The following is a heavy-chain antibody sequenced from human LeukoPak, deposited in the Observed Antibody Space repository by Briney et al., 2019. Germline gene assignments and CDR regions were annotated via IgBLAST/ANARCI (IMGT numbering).Heavy chain of an antibody. CDR2: MNPNSGNT. V-gene: IGHV1-8*03. CDR3: ARTARVLLWFGELSEAGAFDI. J-gene: IGHJ3*02. Sequence: RASVKVSCKASGYTFTSYDINWVRQATGQGLEWMGWMNPNSGNTGYAQKFQGRVTITRNTSISTAYMELSSLRSEDTAVYYCARTARVLLWFGELSEAGAFDIWGQGTMVTVSS. CDR1: GYTFTSYD. D-gene: IGHD3-10*01.